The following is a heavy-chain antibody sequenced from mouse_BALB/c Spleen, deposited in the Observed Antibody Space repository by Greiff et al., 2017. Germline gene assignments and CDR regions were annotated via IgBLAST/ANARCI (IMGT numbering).Heavy chain of an antibody. CDR1: GYSITSDYA. Sequence: ESGPGLVKPSQSLSLTCTVTGYSITSDYAWNWIRQFPGNKLEWMGYISYSGSTSYNPSLKSRISITRDTSKNQFFLQLNSVTTEDTATYYCARDPITTALFAYWGQGTLVTVSA. D-gene: IGHD1-2*01. CDR2: ISYSGST. V-gene: IGHV3-2*02. CDR3: ARDPITTALFAY. J-gene: IGHJ3*01.